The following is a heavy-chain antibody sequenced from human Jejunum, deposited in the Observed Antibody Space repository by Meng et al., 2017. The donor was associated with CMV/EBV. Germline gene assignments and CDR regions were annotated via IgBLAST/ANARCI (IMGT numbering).Heavy chain of an antibody. CDR3: ARDSVAARPGWFDP. J-gene: IGHJ5*02. Sequence: QVQLVQSGAEVREPGASVKVSCKASGYTFVTFGISGVRQAPGQGPEWMGWISVYNGKTDYAQKFQGRVSMTTDTATNTAYMELHSLTSDDTAVYYCARDSVAARPGWFDPWGQGTLVTVSS. CDR1: GYTFVTFG. V-gene: IGHV1-18*01. D-gene: IGHD2-15*01. CDR2: ISVYNGKT.